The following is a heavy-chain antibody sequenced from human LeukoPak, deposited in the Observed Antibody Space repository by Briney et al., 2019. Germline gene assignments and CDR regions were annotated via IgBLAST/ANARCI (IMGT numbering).Heavy chain of an antibody. CDR3: ARDQFKMDCGSTNCPPST. J-gene: IGHJ5*02. CDR1: GFTFSNYA. Sequence: GGSLRLSCAASGFTFSNYAMHWVRQAPGKGLEWVAVMSYDGSNKYYADSVKGRFTISRDNSKNTLYLQMNSLRADDTAVYYCARDQFKMDCGSTNCPPSTWGQGTLVTVSS. D-gene: IGHD2-2*01. CDR2: MSYDGSNK. V-gene: IGHV3-30*01.